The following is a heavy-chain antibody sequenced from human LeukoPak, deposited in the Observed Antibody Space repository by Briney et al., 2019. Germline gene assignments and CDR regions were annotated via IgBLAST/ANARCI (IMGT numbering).Heavy chain of an antibody. D-gene: IGHD1-1*01. V-gene: IGHV3-30*02. Sequence: GGSLRLSCAASGFSFSTYGMHWVRQAQGKGLEWVAFIRYDVSNKYSADSVKGRFTISSDNSKNTLYLQMNSLRTEDTAVYFCAKEVDWNPDYYYYGMDVWGQGTTVTVSS. J-gene: IGHJ6*02. CDR1: GFSFSTYG. CDR2: IRYDVSNK. CDR3: AKEVDWNPDYYYYGMDV.